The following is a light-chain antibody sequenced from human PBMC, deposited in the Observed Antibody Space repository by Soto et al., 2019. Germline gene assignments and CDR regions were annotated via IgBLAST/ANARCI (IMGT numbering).Light chain of an antibody. CDR1: QSISIW. V-gene: IGKV1-5*01. CDR3: QQADTCPWT. CDR2: SAS. J-gene: IGKJ1*01. Sequence: SQMTHSPSTLSASVGDRVTSTCRASQSISIWLAWYQQKPGKAPKLLIYSASALKRGVPSRFSGSGSGTDLALTVSSLQPEDFATYYCQQADTCPWTFGQGTKVDI.